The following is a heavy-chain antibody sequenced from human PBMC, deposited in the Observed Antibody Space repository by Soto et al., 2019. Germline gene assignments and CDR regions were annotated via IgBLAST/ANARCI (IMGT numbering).Heavy chain of an antibody. CDR3: AKETIQVGGPNYFDY. D-gene: IGHD1-1*01. CDR2: ISWDGLAQ. Sequence: GGSLRLSCESSGFTCSRYGMHWVRQAPGMGLEWVAVISWDGLAQYYGDSVKGRFTISRDNSQSTLYLQMNSLRTEDTAIYYCAKETIQVGGPNYFDYWGQGVLVTVSS. J-gene: IGHJ4*02. V-gene: IGHV3-30*18. CDR1: GFTCSRYG.